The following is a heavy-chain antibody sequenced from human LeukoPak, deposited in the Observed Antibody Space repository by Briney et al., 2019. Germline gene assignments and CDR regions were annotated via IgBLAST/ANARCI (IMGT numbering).Heavy chain of an antibody. V-gene: IGHV4-4*02. Sequence: PSGTLSLTCAVSGGSISGSSWWTWVRQSPGKGLEWIGEVFHSGSTNYNPSLKSRVTISVDKSKNQFSLKLSSVTPEDTAVYYCARGPSYFQHWGQGTLVTVSS. J-gene: IGHJ1*01. CDR1: GGSISGSSW. CDR3: ARGPSYFQH. CDR2: VFHSGST.